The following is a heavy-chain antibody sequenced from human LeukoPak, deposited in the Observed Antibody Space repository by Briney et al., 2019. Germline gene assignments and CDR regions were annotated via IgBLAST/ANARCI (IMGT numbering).Heavy chain of an antibody. V-gene: IGHV4-39*01. Sequence: PSETLSLTCTVSGGSISSSSYYWGWIRQPPGKGLVWIGSIYYSGSTYYNPSLKSRVTISVDTSKNQFSLKLSSVTAADTAVYYCARPSQDSSGYFDAFDILGQGTMVTVSS. CDR2: IYYSGST. J-gene: IGHJ3*02. CDR3: ARPSQDSSGYFDAFDI. D-gene: IGHD3-22*01. CDR1: GGSISSSSYY.